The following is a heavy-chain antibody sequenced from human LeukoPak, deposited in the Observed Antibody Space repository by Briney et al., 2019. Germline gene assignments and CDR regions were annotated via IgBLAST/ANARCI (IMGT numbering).Heavy chain of an antibody. D-gene: IGHD3-10*01. J-gene: IGHJ3*02. V-gene: IGHV1-18*01. Sequence: ASVKVSCKASGYTFTSYDINWVRQAPGQGLEWMGWISAYNGNTNYAQKLQGRVTMTTDTSTSTAYMELRSLRSDDTAVYYCARSPALIRNAFDIWGQGTMVTVSS. CDR1: GYTFTSYD. CDR3: ARSPALIRNAFDI. CDR2: ISAYNGNT.